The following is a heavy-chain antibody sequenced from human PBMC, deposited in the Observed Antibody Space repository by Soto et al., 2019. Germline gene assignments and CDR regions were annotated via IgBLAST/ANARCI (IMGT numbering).Heavy chain of an antibody. V-gene: IGHV3-9*01. J-gene: IGHJ4*02. CDR1: GFTLGEYG. D-gene: IGHD3-10*01. CDR2: INWNGDNI. CDR3: AKDIRYYGPGTTPY. Sequence: ELQLVESGGGLVEPGRSLRLSCVASGFTLGEYGMHWVRQVPGKGLEWVAGINWNGDNIAYADSRRGLFIISRDNAKNSLFLQMNSLRTEDTAFYYCAKDIRYYGPGTTPYWGQGTLVTVSS.